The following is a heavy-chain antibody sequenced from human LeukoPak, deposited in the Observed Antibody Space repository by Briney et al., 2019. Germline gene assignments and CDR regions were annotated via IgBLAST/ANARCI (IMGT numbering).Heavy chain of an antibody. CDR1: GFTFTNYW. CDR2: IKHDESET. CDR3: ASANGDYARGGFDY. D-gene: IGHD4-17*01. Sequence: GGSLRLSCAASGFTFTNYWMSWVRQAPGKGLEWVANIKHDESETYYVDSVKGRFTISRDNAKNSQYRQLNSLRAEDTAVYYCASANGDYARGGFDYWGQGTLVTVSS. V-gene: IGHV3-7*01. J-gene: IGHJ4*02.